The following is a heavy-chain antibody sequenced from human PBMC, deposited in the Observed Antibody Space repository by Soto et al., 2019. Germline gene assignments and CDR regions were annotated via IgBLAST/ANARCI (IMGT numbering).Heavy chain of an antibody. Sequence: EVQLVESGGGLVQPGGSLRLSCAASGVTVSSTYMTWVRQAPGKGLEWVSFIYSGGSTSYADSVKGRFTISRDNSRNTLYLQMNSLREEDTAVYYCELDYAGGGWFDPWGQGTLVTVSS. CDR3: ELDYAGGGWFDP. D-gene: IGHD4-17*01. CDR1: GVTVSSTY. J-gene: IGHJ5*02. CDR2: IYSGGST. V-gene: IGHV3-66*01.